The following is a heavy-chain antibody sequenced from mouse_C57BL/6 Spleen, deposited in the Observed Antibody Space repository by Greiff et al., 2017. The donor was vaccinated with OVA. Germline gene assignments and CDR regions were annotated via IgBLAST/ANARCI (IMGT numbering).Heavy chain of an antibody. CDR3: ARDYGSSYVGYFDV. D-gene: IGHD1-1*01. J-gene: IGHJ1*03. Sequence: QVQLKQPGAELVKPGASVKMSCKASGYTFTSYWITWVKQRPGQGLEWIGDIYPGSGSTNYNEKFKSKATLTVDTSSSTAYMQLSSLTSEDSAVYDCARDYGSSYVGYFDVWGTGTTVTVSS. CDR1: GYTFTSYW. CDR2: IYPGSGST. V-gene: IGHV1-55*01.